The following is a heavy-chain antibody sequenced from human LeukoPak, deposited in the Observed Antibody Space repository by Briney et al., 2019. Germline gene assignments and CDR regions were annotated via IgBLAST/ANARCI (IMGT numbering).Heavy chain of an antibody. CDR1: GYTFTGYY. CDR2: INPNSGGT. J-gene: IGHJ6*02. D-gene: IGHD3-3*01. CDR3: ARLGANYDFWSGGSYGMDV. V-gene: IGHV1-2*02. Sequence: GASVKVSCKASGYTFTGYYMHWVRQAPGQGLEWMGWINPNSGGTNYAQKFQGRVTMTRDTSISTAYMELSRLRSDDTAVYYCARLGANYDFWSGGSYGMDVWGQGTTVTVSS.